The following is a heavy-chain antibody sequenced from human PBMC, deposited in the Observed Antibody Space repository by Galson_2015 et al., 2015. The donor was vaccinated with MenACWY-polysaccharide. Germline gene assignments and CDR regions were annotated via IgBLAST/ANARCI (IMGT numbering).Heavy chain of an antibody. CDR3: VKAHETSGWNRGPGY. J-gene: IGHJ4*02. D-gene: IGHD6-19*01. CDR2: ISIDGRNT. Sequence: SLRLSCAASGFTFSAYTMSWIRQAPGKGLEWVTVISIDGRNTYYADPVKGRFTISRDNSKNTLFLRMNGLTAEDTAVYYSVKAHETSGWNRGPGYWGQGTLVTVSS. V-gene: IGHV3-23*01. CDR1: GFTFSAYT.